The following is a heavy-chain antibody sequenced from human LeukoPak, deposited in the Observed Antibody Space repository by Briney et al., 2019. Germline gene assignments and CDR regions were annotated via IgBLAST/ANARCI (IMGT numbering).Heavy chain of an antibody. J-gene: IGHJ4*02. V-gene: IGHV3-23*01. CDR3: AKRGDCSGTCTYDY. Sequence: GGSLRLSCAASGFTFTNYVMSWVRQAPGKGLEWVSIVGGSGVKTYYADSVKGRFTISRDNSKNTVYLQMNSLRAEDTAVYYCAKRGDCSGTCTYDYWGQGTLVTVSS. CDR1: GFTFTNYV. D-gene: IGHD2-2*01. CDR2: VGGSGVKT.